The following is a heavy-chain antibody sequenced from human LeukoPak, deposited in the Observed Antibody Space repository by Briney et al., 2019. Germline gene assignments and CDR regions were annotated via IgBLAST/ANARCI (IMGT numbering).Heavy chain of an antibody. CDR3: ARASVVVPAVSPLDY. D-gene: IGHD2-2*01. J-gene: IGHJ4*02. CDR1: GGTFSSYA. CDR2: IIPIFGTA. Sequence: WASVKVSCKASGGTFSSYAISWVRQAPGQGLEWMGGIIPIFGTANYAQKFQGRVTITADESTSTAYMELSSLRSEDTAVYYCARASVVVPAVSPLDYWGQGTLVTVSS. V-gene: IGHV1-69*01.